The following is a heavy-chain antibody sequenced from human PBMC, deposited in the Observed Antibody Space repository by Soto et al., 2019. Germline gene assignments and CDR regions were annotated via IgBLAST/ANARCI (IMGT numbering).Heavy chain of an antibody. CDR1: GGSINNYY. D-gene: IGHD3-9*01. Sequence: SETLSLTCTVSGGSINNYYWSWIRQPPGKGLEYVGYISYSGSTNYNPSLKSRITISVDTSKNQFSLKLSSVTAADTAVYYCASLNFDLLTGYYAFDFWGQGTMVTVSS. CDR2: ISYSGST. V-gene: IGHV4-59*08. J-gene: IGHJ3*01. CDR3: ASLNFDLLTGYYAFDF.